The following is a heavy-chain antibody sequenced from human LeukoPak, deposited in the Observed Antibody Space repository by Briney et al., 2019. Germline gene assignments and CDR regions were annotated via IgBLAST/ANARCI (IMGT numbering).Heavy chain of an antibody. CDR2: ISGSGGST. J-gene: IGHJ4*02. V-gene: IGHV3-23*01. D-gene: IGHD7-27*01. CDR3: AREHWDFDY. CDR1: GFTFSSYA. Sequence: GGSLRLSCAASGFTFSSYAMTWVRQAPGKGLEWVSEISGSGGSTYYGDSVKGRFTISRDNSKNTLYLQMNSLRAGDTAIYYCAREHWDFDYWGQGTLVTVSS.